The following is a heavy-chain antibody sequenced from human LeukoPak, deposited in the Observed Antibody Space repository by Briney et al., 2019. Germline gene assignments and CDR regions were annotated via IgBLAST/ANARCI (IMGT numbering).Heavy chain of an antibody. V-gene: IGHV3-48*01. CDR1: GFTFSSYS. J-gene: IGHJ3*02. Sequence: PGGSLRLSCTASGFTFSSYSMNWVRQAPGKGLEWVSYISSSSSTIYYADFVKDRFTVSRDNVQNSLYLQMNSLRAEDTAVYHCARDPRGSGSYYVSAFDIWGQGTVVTVSS. D-gene: IGHD3-10*01. CDR2: ISSSSSTI. CDR3: ARDPRGSGSYYVSAFDI.